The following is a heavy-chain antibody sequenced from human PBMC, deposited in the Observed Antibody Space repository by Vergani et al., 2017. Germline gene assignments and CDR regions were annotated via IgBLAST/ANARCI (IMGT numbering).Heavy chain of an antibody. CDR2: INHSGST. Sequence: QVQLQQWGAGLLKPSETLSLTCAVYGGSFSGYYWSWIRQPPGKGLEWIGEINHSGSTNYNPSLKSRVTLSVDTSKNQFSLKLSSVTAADTAVYYCARARPYCSGGSCYPAGWFDPWGQGTLVTVSS. J-gene: IGHJ5*02. V-gene: IGHV4-34*01. CDR3: ARARPYCSGGSCYPAGWFDP. CDR1: GGSFSGYY. D-gene: IGHD2-15*01.